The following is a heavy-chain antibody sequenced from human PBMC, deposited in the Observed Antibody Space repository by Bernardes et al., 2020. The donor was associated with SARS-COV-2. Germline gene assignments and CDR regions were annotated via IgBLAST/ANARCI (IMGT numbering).Heavy chain of an antibody. D-gene: IGHD5-18*01. CDR2: ISGSGGST. CDR3: AKLSGYSYGWDY. J-gene: IGHJ4*02. V-gene: IGHV3-23*01. CDR1: GFTFSCSA. Sequence: GGSLRLSCAASGFTFSCSAMRWVRQAPGKGLEWVSAISGSGGSTYYADSVKGRFTISRDNSKNTLYLQMNSLRAEDTAVYYCAKLSGYSYGWDYWGQGTLVTVSS.